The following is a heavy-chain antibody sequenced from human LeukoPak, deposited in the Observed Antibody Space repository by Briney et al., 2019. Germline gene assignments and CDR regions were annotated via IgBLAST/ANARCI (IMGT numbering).Heavy chain of an antibody. Sequence: PGGSLRLSCAASGLTFRTYAMSWVRQAPGKGLEWVSAISGSGGSTYYADSVKGRFTISRDNSKNTLYLQMNSLRAEDTAVYYCAKAGAVVVVAAKFFDYWGQGTLVTVSS. CDR1: GLTFRTYA. V-gene: IGHV3-23*01. CDR2: ISGSGGST. CDR3: AKAGAVVVVAAKFFDY. J-gene: IGHJ4*02. D-gene: IGHD2-15*01.